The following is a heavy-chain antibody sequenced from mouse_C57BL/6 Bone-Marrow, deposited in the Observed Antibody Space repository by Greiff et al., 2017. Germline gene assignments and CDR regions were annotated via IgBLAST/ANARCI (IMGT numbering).Heavy chain of an antibody. CDR3: TGCYGSSYDWYFDV. CDR1: GYTFTDYE. J-gene: IGHJ1*03. Sequence: QVQLQQSGAELVRPGASVTLSCKASGYTFTDYEMHWVKQTPVHGLEWIGAIDPETGGTASNQKFKGKAILTADKSSSTAYMELRCLTSEDSAVYYCTGCYGSSYDWYFDVWGTGTTVTVSS. CDR2: IDPETGGT. V-gene: IGHV1-15*01. D-gene: IGHD1-1*01.